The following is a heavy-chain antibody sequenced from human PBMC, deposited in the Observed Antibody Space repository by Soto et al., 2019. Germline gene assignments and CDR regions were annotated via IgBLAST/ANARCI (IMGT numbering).Heavy chain of an antibody. J-gene: IGHJ5*02. Sequence: WRSRRRSFAASGCAFSNFDMSWDRSAPGKGLWWVSAGGSCSRTAYYSESVEGRCTISRGDSKNTLYLQFNNQLAATTAVYFCAAPRAAGPRPRYFDPWGKGTRGTVSS. V-gene: IGHV3-23*01. CDR2: GGSCSRTA. CDR3: AAPRAAGPRPRYFDP. D-gene: IGHD6-13*01. CDR1: GCAFSNFD.